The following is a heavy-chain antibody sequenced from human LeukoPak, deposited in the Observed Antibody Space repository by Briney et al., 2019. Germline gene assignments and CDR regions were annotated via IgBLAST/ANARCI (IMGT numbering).Heavy chain of an antibody. D-gene: IGHD1-1*01. CDR3: AKEKAIGTINYGLDV. J-gene: IGHJ6*02. CDR2: IAYDGSNQ. CDR1: GFIFDTYG. Sequence: GGSLRLSCAASGFIFDTYGMLWVRQAPGKGLEWVAVIAYDGSNQYHADSVKGRFTISRDNSKNTLYLQMNSLRGEDTAVYYCAKEKAIGTINYGLDVWGQGTAVTVSS. V-gene: IGHV3-30*18.